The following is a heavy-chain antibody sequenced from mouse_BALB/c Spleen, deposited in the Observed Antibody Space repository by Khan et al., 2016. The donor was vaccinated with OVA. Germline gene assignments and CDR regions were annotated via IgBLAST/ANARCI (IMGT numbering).Heavy chain of an antibody. D-gene: IGHD1-2*01. CDR2: ISYSGIT. CDR3: ARTARIKY. V-gene: IGHV3-2*02. Sequence: EVKLMESGPGLVKPSQSLSLTCTVTGYSITSGYGWNWIRQFPGNKLEWMGYISYSGITNYNPSLKSRISITRATSKNQFFMQLNSVTTEDTATYYCARTARIKYWGQGTTLTVSS. J-gene: IGHJ2*01. CDR1: GYSITSGYG.